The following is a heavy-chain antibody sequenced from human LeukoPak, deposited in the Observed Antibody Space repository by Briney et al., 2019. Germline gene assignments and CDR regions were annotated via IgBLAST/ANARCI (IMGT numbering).Heavy chain of an antibody. J-gene: IGHJ4*02. V-gene: IGHV4-30-2*01. CDR1: GDSTRSGSYS. D-gene: IGHD6-13*01. CDR2: IYHSGNT. CDR3: AKWVSSRSFDY. Sequence: SETLSLTCGVSGDSTRSGSYSWSWIRQPPGKGLEWIGYIYHSGNTFYNPSLKTRVTISADTSKNQFSLKLSSVIAADTAVYYWAKWVSSRSFDYGAREPWSPSPQ.